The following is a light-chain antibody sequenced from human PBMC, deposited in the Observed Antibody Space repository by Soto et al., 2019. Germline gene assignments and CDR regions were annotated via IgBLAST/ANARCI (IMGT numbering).Light chain of an antibody. CDR1: QSVSRSY. CDR2: GAS. J-gene: IGKJ1*01. Sequence: EIVLTQSPGTLSLSPGERATLSCRASQSVSRSYLAWYQQRPGQAPRLLIFGASSRATGIPDRFSGSGSGKDFTLTISRLEPEDFAVYYCQQYGSSPKTFGQGTKVDI. V-gene: IGKV3-20*01. CDR3: QQYGSSPKT.